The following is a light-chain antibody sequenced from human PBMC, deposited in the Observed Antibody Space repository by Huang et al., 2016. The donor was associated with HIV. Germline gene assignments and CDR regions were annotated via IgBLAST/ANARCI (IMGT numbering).Light chain of an antibody. J-gene: IGKJ1*01. V-gene: IGKV3-11*01. Sequence: EIVLTQSPATLSLSPGERATLSCRASQSVSSYLAWYQQKPGQAPRLLIYDASSRATGSPARVSGSGSGTDFTLTISNLEPEDFAVYYCQQRSSTWTFGQGTKVEIK. CDR2: DAS. CDR3: QQRSSTWT. CDR1: QSVSSY.